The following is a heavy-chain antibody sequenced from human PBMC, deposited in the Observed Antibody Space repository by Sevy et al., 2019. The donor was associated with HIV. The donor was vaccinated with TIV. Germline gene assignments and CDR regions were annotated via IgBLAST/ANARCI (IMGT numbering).Heavy chain of an antibody. Sequence: GGSLRLSCAASGFTFSNAWMSWVRQAPGKGLEWVGRIKSKTDGGTTDYAAPVKGRFTILRDDSKNTLYLQMNSLKTVDTAVYYCTTDPTLFVVVPAAVFDYWGQGTLVTVSS. CDR2: IKSKTDGGTT. V-gene: IGHV3-15*01. D-gene: IGHD2-2*01. CDR1: GFTFSNAW. J-gene: IGHJ4*02. CDR3: TTDPTLFVVVPAAVFDY.